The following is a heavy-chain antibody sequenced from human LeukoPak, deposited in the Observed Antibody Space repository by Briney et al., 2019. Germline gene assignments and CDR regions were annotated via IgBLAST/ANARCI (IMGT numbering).Heavy chain of an antibody. CDR3: AKNEWLVKGAFDI. V-gene: IGHV3-9*01. CDR2: ISWNSGSI. Sequence: GGSLRLSCAASGFTFDDYAMHWVRQAPGKGLEWVSGISWNSGSIGYADSVKGRFTISRDNAKNSLYLQMNSLRAEDTALYYCAKNEWLVKGAFDIWGQGTMVTVSS. CDR1: GFTFDDYA. D-gene: IGHD6-19*01. J-gene: IGHJ3*02.